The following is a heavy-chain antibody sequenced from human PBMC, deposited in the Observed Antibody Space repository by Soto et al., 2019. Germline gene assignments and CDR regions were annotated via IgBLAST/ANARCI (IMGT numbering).Heavy chain of an antibody. Sequence: GASGKVSCKVSGYTLTEISMHWVRQAPGKGLEWMGGFDPEDGETIYAQKFQGRVTMTEDTSTDTAYMELSSLRSEDTAVYYCATVTYYHAPHFDYWGQGTLVTVSS. CDR1: GYTLTEIS. J-gene: IGHJ4*02. CDR3: ATVTYYHAPHFDY. CDR2: FDPEDGET. D-gene: IGHD3-10*01. V-gene: IGHV1-24*01.